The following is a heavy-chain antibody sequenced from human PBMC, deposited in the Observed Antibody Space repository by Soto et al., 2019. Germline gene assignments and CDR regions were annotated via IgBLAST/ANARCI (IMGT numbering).Heavy chain of an antibody. D-gene: IGHD3-22*01. J-gene: IGHJ4*02. CDR1: GVSISSGNW. V-gene: IGHV4-4*02. CDR2: VYTDGSA. CDR3: ARLVYDSRLNYLYFDH. Sequence: PSATLSLTCDVSGVSISSGNWWRWVRQPPGKGLEWIAEVYTDGSANYHPSLESRATISVDRSKNQFSLRLSSVTAADTGKYYCARLVYDSRLNYLYFDHWGQGTLVTVSS.